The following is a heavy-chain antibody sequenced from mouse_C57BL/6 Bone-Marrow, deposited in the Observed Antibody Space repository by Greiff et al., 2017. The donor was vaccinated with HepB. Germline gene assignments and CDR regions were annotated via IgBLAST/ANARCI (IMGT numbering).Heavy chain of an antibody. CDR3: TRSSLSWFAY. J-gene: IGHJ3*01. V-gene: IGHV14-1*01. Sequence: VQLQQSGAELVRPGASVKLSCTASGFNIKDYYMHWVKQRPEQGLEWIGRIDHEDGDTEYAPKFQGQATMTADTSSNTAYLQLSSLTSEDTAVYYCTRSSLSWFAYWGQGTLVTVSA. D-gene: IGHD1-1*01. CDR1: GFNIKDYY. CDR2: IDHEDGDT.